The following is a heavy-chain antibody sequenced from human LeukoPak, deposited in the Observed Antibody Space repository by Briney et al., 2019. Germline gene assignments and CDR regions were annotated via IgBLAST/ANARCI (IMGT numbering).Heavy chain of an antibody. V-gene: IGHV4-61*02. Sequence: PSETLSLTCTVSGGSISSGRYYWNWIRQPAGKGLEWIGRIYTSGSTNYNPSLKSRITISVDTSKNQFSLKLSSVTAADTAVYYCASRYGSGSYGFDYWGQGTLVTVSS. CDR3: ASRYGSGSYGFDY. J-gene: IGHJ4*02. CDR1: GGSISSGRYY. CDR2: IYTSGST. D-gene: IGHD3-10*01.